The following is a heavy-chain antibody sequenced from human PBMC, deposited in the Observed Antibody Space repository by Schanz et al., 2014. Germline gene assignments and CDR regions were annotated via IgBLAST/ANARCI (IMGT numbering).Heavy chain of an antibody. D-gene: IGHD6-19*01. V-gene: IGHV3-11*05. Sequence: QVQVVQSGGGLDKPGGSLRLSCAASGFVFGDYYMTWIRQAPGKGLEWLSYISDSGTYTNYADSVKGRFTISRDNAKSSLYLQMNSLRVEDTAVYYCAASSGWHPSTDYWGQGTLVTVSS. J-gene: IGHJ4*02. CDR3: AASSGWHPSTDY. CDR2: ISDSGTYT. CDR1: GFVFGDYY.